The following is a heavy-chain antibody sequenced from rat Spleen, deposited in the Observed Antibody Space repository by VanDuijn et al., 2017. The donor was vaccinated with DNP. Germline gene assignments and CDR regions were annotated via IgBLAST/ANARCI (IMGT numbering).Heavy chain of an antibody. J-gene: IGHJ2*01. Sequence: EVQLVESGGGLVQPGRSLKLSCAASRFTFSDYNMAWIRQAPGKGLEWVTSINADGGSTYYPDSVKGRFTISRDNAENTVYLQMNSLRSEDTATYFCASWSPIAPISTSNYWGQGVMVTVSS. D-gene: IGHD1-2*01. V-gene: IGHV5-58*01. CDR1: RFTFSDYN. CDR3: ASWSPIAPISTSNY. CDR2: INADGGST.